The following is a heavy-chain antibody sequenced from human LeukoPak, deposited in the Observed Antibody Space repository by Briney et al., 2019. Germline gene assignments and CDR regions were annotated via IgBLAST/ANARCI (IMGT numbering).Heavy chain of an antibody. CDR2: IRSKAYGGTT. CDR1: GFTFGDYA. D-gene: IGHD5-18*01. V-gene: IGHV3-49*04. CDR3: TRVQGYSYGRPFDY. Sequence: GGSLRLSCTASGFTFGDYAMSWVRQAPGKGLEWVGFIRSKAYGGTTEYAASVKGRFTISRDDSKSIAYLQMNSLKTEDTAVYYCTRVQGYSYGRPFDYWGQGTLVTVSS. J-gene: IGHJ4*02.